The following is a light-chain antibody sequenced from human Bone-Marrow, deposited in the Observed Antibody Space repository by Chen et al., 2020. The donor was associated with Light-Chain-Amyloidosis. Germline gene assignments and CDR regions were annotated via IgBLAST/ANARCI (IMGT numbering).Light chain of an antibody. J-gene: IGLJ3*02. CDR1: SSSIGAGYD. V-gene: IGLV1-40*01. CDR3: QAYASSVGGWV. Sequence: QSVLTQPPSVSGAPGQRVTISCTGSSSSIGAGYDVHWYQQFPGAAPKVVFCGNNNRPSGVPDRFSGSNSGTSASLAITGLQAEDEAVYYCQAYASSVGGWVFGGGTKLTVL. CDR2: GNN.